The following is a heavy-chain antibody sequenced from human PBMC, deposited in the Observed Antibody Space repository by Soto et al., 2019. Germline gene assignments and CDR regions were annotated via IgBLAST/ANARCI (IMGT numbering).Heavy chain of an antibody. V-gene: IGHV3-48*02. J-gene: IGHJ6*02. CDR1: GFTFSSYS. D-gene: IGHD1-26*01. CDR3: ARAKYSESYTYYYYGMDV. CDR2: ISSSTNTI. Sequence: PGGSLRLSCAASGFTFSSYSMNWVRQAPGKGLEWVSYISSSTNTIYYADSVKGRFTISRDNAKDSLFLQMNSLRDEDTAVYYCARAKYSESYTYYYYGMDVWGQGTTVTVSS.